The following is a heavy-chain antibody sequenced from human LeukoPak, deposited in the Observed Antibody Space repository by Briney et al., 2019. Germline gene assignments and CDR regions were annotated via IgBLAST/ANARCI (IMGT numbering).Heavy chain of an antibody. Sequence: SETLSLTCTVSGVSISSYYWSWIRQPPGKGLEWIGYIYYSGSTNYNPSLKSRVTISVDTSKNQFSLKLSSVTAADTAVYYCAREDTAMAFDYWGQGTLVTVSS. V-gene: IGHV4-59*01. D-gene: IGHD5-18*01. J-gene: IGHJ4*02. CDR1: GVSISSYY. CDR2: IYYSGST. CDR3: AREDTAMAFDY.